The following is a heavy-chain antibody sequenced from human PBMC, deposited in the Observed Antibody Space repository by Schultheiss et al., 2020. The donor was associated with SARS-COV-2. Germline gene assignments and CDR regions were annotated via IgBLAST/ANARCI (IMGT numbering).Heavy chain of an antibody. D-gene: IGHD6-19*01. CDR1: GYTFSSYA. CDR2: IIPIFGIA. V-gene: IGHV1-69*13. Sequence: SVKVSCKASGYTFSSYAISWVRQAPGQGLEWMGRIIPIFGIANYAQKFQGRVTITADESTSTAYMELNSLRAEDTAVYYCAKDQEEAVAAGGNWFDPWGQGTLVTVSS. CDR3: AKDQEEAVAAGGNWFDP. J-gene: IGHJ5*02.